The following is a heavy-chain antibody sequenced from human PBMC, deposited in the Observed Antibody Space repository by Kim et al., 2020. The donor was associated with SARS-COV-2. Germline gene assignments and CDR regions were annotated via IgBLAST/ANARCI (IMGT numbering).Heavy chain of an antibody. D-gene: IGHD3-9*01. J-gene: IGHJ3*02. CDR3: ARGRLLRYFDWVKTTDAFDI. V-gene: IGHV1-8*01. CDR1: GYTFTSYD. CDR2: MNPNSGNT. Sequence: ASVKVSCKASGYTFTSYDINWVRQATGQGLEWMGWMNPNSGNTGYAQKFQGRVSMTRNTSISTAYMELSSLRSEDTAVYYCARGRLLRYFDWVKTTDAFDIWGQGTMVTVSS.